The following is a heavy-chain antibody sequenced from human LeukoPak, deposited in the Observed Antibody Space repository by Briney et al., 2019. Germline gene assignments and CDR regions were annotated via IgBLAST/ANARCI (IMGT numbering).Heavy chain of an antibody. D-gene: IGHD2-21*02. V-gene: IGHV3-23*01. J-gene: IGHJ6*02. CDR1: GFFNNFD. CDR2: IRGSGGAT. Sequence: GGSLRVSCAASGFFNNFDMSWVRQAPGKGLEWVSAIRGSGGATYYADCVRGRFSISRDNSQNTLYLQMDSLRAEDTAVYYCARPMTASQRAYGMDVWGQGTTVTVSS. CDR3: ARPMTASQRAYGMDV.